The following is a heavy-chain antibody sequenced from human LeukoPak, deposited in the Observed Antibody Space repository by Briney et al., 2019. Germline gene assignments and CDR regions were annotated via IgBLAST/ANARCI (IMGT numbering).Heavy chain of an antibody. CDR3: ARMRRYCSSTSCPHNWFDP. V-gene: IGHV1-18*01. CDR1: GYTFTSYG. CDR2: ISAYNGNT. J-gene: IGHJ5*02. D-gene: IGHD2-2*01. Sequence: ASVKVSCKASGYTFTSYGISWVRQAPGQGLEWMGWISAYNGNTNYAQKPQGRVTMTTDTSTSTAYMELRSLRSDDTAVYYCARMRRYCSSTSCPHNWFDPWGQGTLVTVSS.